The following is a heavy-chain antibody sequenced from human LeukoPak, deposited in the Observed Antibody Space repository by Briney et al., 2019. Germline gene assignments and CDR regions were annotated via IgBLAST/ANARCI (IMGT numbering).Heavy chain of an antibody. V-gene: IGHV1-18*01. D-gene: IGHD3-9*01. Sequence: ASVKVSCKASGYTFTSYGISWVRQAPGQGLEWMGWISAYNGNTNYAQKLQGRVTMTTDTSTSTAYMELSSLRSEDTAVYYCAVGIYDILTGSYYFDYWGQGTLVTVSS. CDR3: AVGIYDILTGSYYFDY. J-gene: IGHJ4*02. CDR2: ISAYNGNT. CDR1: GYTFTSYG.